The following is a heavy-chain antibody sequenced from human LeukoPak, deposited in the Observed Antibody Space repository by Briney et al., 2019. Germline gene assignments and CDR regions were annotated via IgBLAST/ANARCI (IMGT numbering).Heavy chain of an antibody. J-gene: IGHJ4*02. CDR1: GGSISSYY. Sequence: SETLSITCTVSGGSISSYYWSWIRQPAGKGLEWIGRIYTSGSTNYNPSLKSRVTMSVDTSKNQFSLKLSSVTAADTAVYYCARDRVRSSSWYWDYWGQGTLVTVSS. CDR2: IYTSGST. CDR3: ARDRVRSSSWYWDY. V-gene: IGHV4-4*07. D-gene: IGHD6-13*01.